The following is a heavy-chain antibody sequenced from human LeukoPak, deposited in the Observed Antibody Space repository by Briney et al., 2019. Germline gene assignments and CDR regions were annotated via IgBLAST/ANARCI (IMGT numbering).Heavy chain of an antibody. CDR2: INHSGST. CDR3: ARGRGGIQLWSRWFWWYFDY. CDR1: GGSFSGYY. J-gene: IGHJ4*02. Sequence: SETLSLTCAVYGGSFSGYYWSWLRQPPGKGLEWIGEINHSGSTNYNPSLKSRVTISVHTSKNQFSLTLSSVTAADAAVYYCARGRGGIQLWSRWFWWYFDYWGQGTLVTVSS. V-gene: IGHV4-34*01. D-gene: IGHD5-18*01.